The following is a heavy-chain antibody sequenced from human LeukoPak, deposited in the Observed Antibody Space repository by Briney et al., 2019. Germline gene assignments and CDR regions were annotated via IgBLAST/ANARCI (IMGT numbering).Heavy chain of an antibody. CDR1: GYTFTGYY. CDR2: INPNSGGT. D-gene: IGHD3-22*01. Sequence: GSSVKVSCKASGYTFTGYYMHWVRQAPGQGLEWMGCINPNSGGTNYAQKFQGRVTMTRDTSISTAYMELSRLRSDDTAVYYCARDSGYYDSSGYYPWGYYYYMDVWGKGTTVTVSS. V-gene: IGHV1-2*02. J-gene: IGHJ6*03. CDR3: ARDSGYYDSSGYYPWGYYYYMDV.